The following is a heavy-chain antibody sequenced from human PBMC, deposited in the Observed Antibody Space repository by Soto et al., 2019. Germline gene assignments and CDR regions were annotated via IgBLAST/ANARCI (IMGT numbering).Heavy chain of an antibody. V-gene: IGHV3-21*01. J-gene: IGHJ3*02. D-gene: IGHD6-19*01. CDR3: ARDPTSGWYNDFDI. Sequence: GGSLRLSCAASGFTFSNYNMNWVRQAPGKGLEWVSSISTSSSYIYYADSVKGRFTISRDNAKNSVYLQMNSLRAEDTAVYYCARDPTSGWYNDFDIWGQGTKVTVSS. CDR1: GFTFSNYN. CDR2: ISTSSSYI.